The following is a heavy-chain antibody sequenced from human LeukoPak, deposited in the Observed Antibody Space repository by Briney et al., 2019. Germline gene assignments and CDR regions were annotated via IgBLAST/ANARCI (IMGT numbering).Heavy chain of an antibody. CDR1: GFTFCSYG. V-gene: IGHV3-30*18. CDR2: ISYDGSNK. CDR3: AKDLDHPGYYGMDV. D-gene: IGHD1-14*01. Sequence: GGSLRLSCAASGFTFCSYGMHWVRQAPGKGLEWVAVISYDGSNKYYADSVKGRFTISRDNSKNTLYLQMNSLRAEDTAVYYCAKDLDHPGYYGMDVWGQGTTVTVSS. J-gene: IGHJ6*02.